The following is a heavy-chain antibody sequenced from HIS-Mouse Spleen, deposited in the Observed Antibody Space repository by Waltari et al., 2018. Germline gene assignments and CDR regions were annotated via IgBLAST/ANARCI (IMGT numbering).Heavy chain of an antibody. V-gene: IGHV1-8*01. D-gene: IGHD3-22*01. J-gene: IGHJ3*02. CDR1: GYTFTSYD. CDR3: ARGRGIVVVNDAFDI. CDR2: MNPNRGNT. Sequence: QVQLVQSGAEVKKPGASVKVSCKASGYTFTSYDINWVRQATGQGLEWMGWMNPNRGNTGNAQKCKGRVTMTRNTSISTAYMELSSLRSEDTAVYYCARGRGIVVVNDAFDIWGQGTMVTVSS.